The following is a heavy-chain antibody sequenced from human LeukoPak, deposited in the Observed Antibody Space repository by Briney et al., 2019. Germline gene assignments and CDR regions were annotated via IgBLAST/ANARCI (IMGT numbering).Heavy chain of an antibody. CDR3: AIFHPAAVVTAY. D-gene: IGHD4-23*01. V-gene: IGHV3-30*02. J-gene: IGHJ4*02. CDR1: GFTFNSYG. CDR2: ILYDGGNK. Sequence: GGSLRLSCAASGFTFNSYGMHWVRQAPGKGLEWVAFILYDGGNKYYADSVKGRFTISRDNSKNTLYLQLNSLRAEDTAVYYCAIFHPAAVVTAYWGQGTLVTVSS.